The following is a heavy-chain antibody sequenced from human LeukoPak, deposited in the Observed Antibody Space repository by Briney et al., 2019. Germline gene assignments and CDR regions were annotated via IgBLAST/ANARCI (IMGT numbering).Heavy chain of an antibody. Sequence: GGSLRLSCAASGFTFSSYSMNWVRQAPGKGLEWVSSIGSSSSYIYYTDSVKGRFTISRDNAKNSLYLQMNSLRAEDTAVYYCARNVPAAGTDWYFDLWGRGTLVTVSS. CDR1: GFTFSSYS. V-gene: IGHV3-21*01. CDR2: IGSSSSYI. D-gene: IGHD6-13*01. CDR3: ARNVPAAGTDWYFDL. J-gene: IGHJ2*01.